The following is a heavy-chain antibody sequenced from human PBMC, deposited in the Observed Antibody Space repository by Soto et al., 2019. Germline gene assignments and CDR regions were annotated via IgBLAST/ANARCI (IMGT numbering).Heavy chain of an antibody. CDR3: ARVPRYTSDIVEVPAVMFDDWFVP. J-gene: IGHJ5*02. V-gene: IGHV1-3*01. CDR2: IHAGNGDT. Sequence: SVKVSCKASGYSFSSYAVQWLRQAPEQSLEWIGWIHAGNGDTKYSQKFHGRVTLTRDTSANTAYMDLSSLRSEDTAVYYCARVPRYTSDIVEVPAVMFDDWFVPWRQGTLVTVSS. CDR1: GYSFSSYA. D-gene: IGHD2-2*01.